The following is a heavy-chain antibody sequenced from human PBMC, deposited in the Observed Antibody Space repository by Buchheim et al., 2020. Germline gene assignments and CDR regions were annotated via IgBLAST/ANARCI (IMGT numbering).Heavy chain of an antibody. Sequence: EVQLVESGGGLVQPGGSLRLSCAASGFSVSDHYMDWVRQAPGKGLEWVGRSRNKANSFITHYAASVKGRFTISRDDSKKSLVLQMNSLKTEDTAVYVCAREDFGGSFDYWGQG. D-gene: IGHD4-23*01. CDR1: GFSVSDHY. V-gene: IGHV3-72*01. CDR2: SRNKANSFIT. CDR3: AREDFGGSFDY. J-gene: IGHJ4*02.